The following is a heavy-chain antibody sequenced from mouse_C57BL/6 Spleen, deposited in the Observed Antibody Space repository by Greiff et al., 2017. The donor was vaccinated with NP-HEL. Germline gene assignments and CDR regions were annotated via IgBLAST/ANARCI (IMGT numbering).Heavy chain of an antibody. CDR1: GFSLTSYG. V-gene: IGHV2-6-1*01. Sequence: VKLVESGPGLVAPSQSLSITCTVSGFSLTSYGVHWVRQPPGKGLEWLVVIWSDGSTTYNSALKSRLSISKDNSKSQVFLKMNSLQTDDTAMYYCARHKGPHYYGSSYGYFDVWGTGTTVTVSS. CDR2: IWSDGST. D-gene: IGHD1-1*01. J-gene: IGHJ1*03. CDR3: ARHKGPHYYGSSYGYFDV.